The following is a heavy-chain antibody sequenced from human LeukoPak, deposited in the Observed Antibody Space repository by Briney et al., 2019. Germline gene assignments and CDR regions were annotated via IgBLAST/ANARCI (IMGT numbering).Heavy chain of an antibody. Sequence: GGSLRLSCAASGFTVSSNYMSWVRQAPGKGLEWVSVIYSGGSTYYADSVKGRFSISRDNTKNSLYLQMNSLRVEDTAIYYCARDGLWTGPFDYWGQGTLVTVSS. CDR3: ARDGLWTGPFDY. J-gene: IGHJ4*02. CDR2: IYSGGST. V-gene: IGHV3-66*01. D-gene: IGHD3-9*01. CDR1: GFTVSSNY.